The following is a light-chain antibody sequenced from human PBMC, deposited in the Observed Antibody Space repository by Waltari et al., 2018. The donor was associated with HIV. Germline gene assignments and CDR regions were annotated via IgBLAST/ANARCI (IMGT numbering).Light chain of an antibody. CDR3: QRYNSHSYT. CDR1: QSIDYW. CDR2: KTS. J-gene: IGKJ2*01. V-gene: IGKV1-5*03. Sequence: DVQMTQSPSTLSASVGDRVSITCRAGQSIDYWLAWYQQEPGQPPKLFIYKTSYLESGVRTRFAGSGSGADFTLTIDGLQPEDFATCWCQRYNSHSYTFGQGTKLDIK.